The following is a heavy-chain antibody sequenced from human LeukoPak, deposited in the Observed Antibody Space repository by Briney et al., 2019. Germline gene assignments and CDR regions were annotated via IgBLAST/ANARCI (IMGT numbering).Heavy chain of an antibody. CDR2: ISYDGSNK. V-gene: IGHV3-30-3*01. D-gene: IGHD4-11*01. CDR3: ASSATVTTPFDY. J-gene: IGHJ4*02. CDR1: GFTFSSYA. Sequence: PGGSLRLSCAASGFTFSSYAMHWVRQAPGKGLEWVAVISYDGSNKYYADSVKGRFTISRDNSKNTLYLQMNSLRAEDTAAYYCASSATVTTPFDYWGQGTLVTVSS.